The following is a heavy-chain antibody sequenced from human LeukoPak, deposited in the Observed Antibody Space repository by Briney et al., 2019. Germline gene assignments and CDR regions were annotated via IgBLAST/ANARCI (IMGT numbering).Heavy chain of an antibody. Sequence: GGSLRLSCAASGFTFSTYAKGGVGKAPGRGRVGGSAVSDSGSGTYYADSVKGRFTISRDNSKNTLYLQMTSLRAEDTALYYCAKGKGSSGWYDWGQGTLVTVSS. CDR3: AKGKGSSGWYD. CDR2: VSDSGSGT. CDR1: GFTFSTYA. D-gene: IGHD6-19*01. V-gene: IGHV3-23*01. J-gene: IGHJ4*02.